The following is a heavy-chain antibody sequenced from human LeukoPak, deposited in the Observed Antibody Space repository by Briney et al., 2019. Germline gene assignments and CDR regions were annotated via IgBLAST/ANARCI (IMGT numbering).Heavy chain of an antibody. CDR3: ARVPRSYYYYYYMDV. CDR2: IYHSGST. V-gene: IGHV4-38-2*02. J-gene: IGHJ6*03. CDR1: GYSISSGYY. Sequence: PSETLSLTCTVSGYSISSGYYWGWIRQPPGKGLEWIGSIYHSGSTYYNPSLKSRVTISVDTSKNQFSLKLSSVTAADTAVYYCARVPRSYYYYYYMDVWGKGTTVTVSS.